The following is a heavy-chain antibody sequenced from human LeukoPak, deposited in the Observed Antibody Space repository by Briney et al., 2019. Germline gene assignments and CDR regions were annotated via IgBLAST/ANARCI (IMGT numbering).Heavy chain of an antibody. CDR2: INHSGST. Sequence: SEILSLTCAVYGGSFSGYYWSWIRQPPGKGLEWIGEINHSGSTNYNPSLKSRVTISVDTSKNQFSLKLSSVTAADTAVYYCARGRIDGYTGYWGQGTLVTVSS. CDR1: GGSFSGYY. J-gene: IGHJ4*02. V-gene: IGHV4-34*01. D-gene: IGHD5-24*01. CDR3: ARGRIDGYTGY.